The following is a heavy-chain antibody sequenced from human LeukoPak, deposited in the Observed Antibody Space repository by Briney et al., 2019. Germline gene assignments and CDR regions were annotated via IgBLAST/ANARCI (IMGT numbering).Heavy chain of an antibody. CDR2: IYYSGST. CDR3: ARDRERWLQLRGSDYSDY. CDR1: GGSISSYY. D-gene: IGHD5-24*01. V-gene: IGHV4-4*07. Sequence: SETLSLTCTVSGGSISSYYWSWIRQPAGKGLEWIGSIYYSGSTYYNPSLKSRVTISVDTSKNQFSLKLSSVTAADTAVYYCARDRERWLQLRGSDYSDYWGQGTLVTVSS. J-gene: IGHJ4*02.